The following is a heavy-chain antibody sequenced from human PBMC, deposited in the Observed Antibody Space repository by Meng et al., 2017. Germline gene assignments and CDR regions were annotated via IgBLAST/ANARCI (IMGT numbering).Heavy chain of an antibody. CDR3: LDEAPRSDY. J-gene: IGHJ4*02. D-gene: IGHD1-1*01. CDR1: GFTSNNYW. Sequence: EQLVESGGGLVQPGGSLRLSCAASGFTSNNYWMHWVRQVPGKGLVWVSRISGDGSITNYADSVKGRFTISRDNAKNTLYLQMNSLRPEDTAVYYCLDEAPRSDYWGQGSLVTVSS. V-gene: IGHV3-74*01. CDR2: ISGDGSIT.